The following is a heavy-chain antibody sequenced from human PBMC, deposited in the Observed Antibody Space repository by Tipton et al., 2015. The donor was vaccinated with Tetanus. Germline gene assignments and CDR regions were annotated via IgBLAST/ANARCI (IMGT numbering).Heavy chain of an antibody. J-gene: IGHJ6*02. Sequence: SLRFSCAASGFTFSNYGFHWVRQAPGKGLEWVAVISYEGSNKYYADSVKGRFTVSSDNSKNTLYLQMNSLRVEDTAVYYCARDLEVTNFYYYYGMDVWGQGTTVTVSS. D-gene: IGHD4-17*01. V-gene: IGHV3-30*03. CDR2: ISYEGSNK. CDR1: GFTFSNYG. CDR3: ARDLEVTNFYYYYGMDV.